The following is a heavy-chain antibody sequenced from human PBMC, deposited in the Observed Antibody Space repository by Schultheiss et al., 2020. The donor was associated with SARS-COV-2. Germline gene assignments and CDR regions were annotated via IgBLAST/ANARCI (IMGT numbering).Heavy chain of an antibody. CDR3: AREGEDYDSSAYYDY. V-gene: IGHV4-34*01. J-gene: IGHJ4*02. D-gene: IGHD3-22*01. Sequence: SETLSLTCTVSGGSISSYYWSWIRQPPGKGLEWIGEINHSGSTNYNPSLKSRVTISVDTSKNQFSLKLSSVTAADTAVYYCAREGEDYDSSAYYDYWGQGTLVTVSS. CDR2: INHSGST. CDR1: GGSISSYY.